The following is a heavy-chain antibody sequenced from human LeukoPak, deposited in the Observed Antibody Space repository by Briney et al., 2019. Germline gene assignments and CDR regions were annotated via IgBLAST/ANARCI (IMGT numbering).Heavy chain of an antibody. CDR3: ARDLYYYDSSGYY. J-gene: IGHJ4*02. Sequence: PGGSLRLSCATSGFIFSGYYMSWIRQAPGKGLEWVSYISSSGSTIYYADSVKGRFTISRDNAKNSLYLQMNSLRAEDTAVYYCARDLYYYDSSGYYWGQGTLVTVSS. V-gene: IGHV3-11*04. D-gene: IGHD3-22*01. CDR2: ISSSGSTI. CDR1: GFIFSGYY.